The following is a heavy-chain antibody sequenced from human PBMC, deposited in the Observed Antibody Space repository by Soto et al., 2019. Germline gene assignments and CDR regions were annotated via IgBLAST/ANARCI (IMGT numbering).Heavy chain of an antibody. Sequence: QVQLVESGGGVVQPGRSLRFSCAASGFTFSSYGMHWVRQAPGKGLEWVAVISYDGSNKYYADSVKGRFTISRDNSKNTLYLQMNSLRAEDTAVYYCAKADYGLVPAAKDYWGQGTLVTVSS. D-gene: IGHD2-2*01. CDR1: GFTFSSYG. V-gene: IGHV3-30*18. CDR2: ISYDGSNK. J-gene: IGHJ4*02. CDR3: AKADYGLVPAAKDY.